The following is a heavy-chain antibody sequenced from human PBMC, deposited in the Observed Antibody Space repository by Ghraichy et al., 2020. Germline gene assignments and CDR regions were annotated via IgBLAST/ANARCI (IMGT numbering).Heavy chain of an antibody. J-gene: IGHJ4*01. Sequence: SETLSLTCSVSGASMSPFHWSWVRKPPGKGLEWIGYIYYSGTTTYNPALKSRVTLSIDTSKNQFSLQLTSMTAADTAVYYCARVITSYCGGDCYSHYFDFWGHGRLVTPSS. V-gene: IGHV4-59*01. CDR2: IYYSGTT. CDR3: ARVITSYCGGDCYSHYFDF. CDR1: GASMSPFH. D-gene: IGHD2-21*02.